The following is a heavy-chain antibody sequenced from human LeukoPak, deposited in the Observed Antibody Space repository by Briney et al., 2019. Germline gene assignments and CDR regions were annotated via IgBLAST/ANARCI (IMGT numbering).Heavy chain of an antibody. CDR3: ARQGYSGHSQGAADY. CDR1: GYTFTGYY. J-gene: IGHJ4*02. CDR2: INPNSGGT. D-gene: IGHD4-23*01. V-gene: IGHV1-2*02. Sequence: VASVKVSCKASGYTFTGYYMHWVRQAPGQGLEWMGWINPNSGGTNYAQKFQGRVTMTTDTSTSTAHMELRSLTSDDTAVYYCARQGYSGHSQGAADYWGQGTLVTVSS.